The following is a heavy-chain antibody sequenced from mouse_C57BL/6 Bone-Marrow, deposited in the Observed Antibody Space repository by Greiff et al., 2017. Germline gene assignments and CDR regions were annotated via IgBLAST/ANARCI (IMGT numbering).Heavy chain of an antibody. V-gene: IGHV14-4*01. Sequence: VQLKQSGAELVRPGASVKLSCTASGFNIKDDYMHWVKQRPEQGLEWIGWIDPENGATEYASKFQGKATITEDKYSNTAYLQHSSLTSEDTAVYYCTVFYYDNMWFAYWGQGTLVTVSA. D-gene: IGHD1-1*01. CDR3: TVFYYDNMWFAY. CDR1: GFNIKDDY. CDR2: IDPENGAT. J-gene: IGHJ3*01.